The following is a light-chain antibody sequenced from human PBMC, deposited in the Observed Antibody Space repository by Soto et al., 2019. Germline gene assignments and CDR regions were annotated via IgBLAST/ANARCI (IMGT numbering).Light chain of an antibody. CDR1: SSDVGGYNY. J-gene: IGLJ2*01. V-gene: IGLV2-8*01. CDR2: EVN. CDR3: TPYAGTNNFVI. Sequence: QSALTQPPSASGSPGQSVTISCTGTSSDVGGYNYVSWYRQHPGKAPKLMIYEVNKRPSGVPDRLSGSKSGNTASLTVSGLQAEDEADYYCTPYAGTNNFVIFGGGTKLT.